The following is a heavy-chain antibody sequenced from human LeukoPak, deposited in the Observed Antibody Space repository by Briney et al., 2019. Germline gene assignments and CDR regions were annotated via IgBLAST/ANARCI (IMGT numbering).Heavy chain of an antibody. V-gene: IGHV3-30*18. CDR3: AKDGSKYYYGSGSYYDY. Sequence: PGWSLRLSCPASGFTFSSYGMHWVRQAPGKGLEWVAVISYDGSNKYYADSVKGRFTISRDNSKNTLYLQMNSLRAEDTAVYYCAKDGSKYYYGSGSYYDYWGQGTLVTVSS. D-gene: IGHD3-10*01. CDR2: ISYDGSNK. CDR1: GFTFSSYG. J-gene: IGHJ4*02.